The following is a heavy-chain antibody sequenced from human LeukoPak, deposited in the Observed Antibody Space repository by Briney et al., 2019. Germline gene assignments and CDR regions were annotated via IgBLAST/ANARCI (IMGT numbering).Heavy chain of an antibody. CDR3: AREEYSGYLLGR. CDR1: GFTFSSYW. J-gene: IGHJ4*02. CDR2: INSDGSST. Sequence: PGGSLRLSCAASGFTFSSYWMHWIRQAPGKGLVWVSRINSDGSSTSYADSVKGRFTISRDNAKNTLYLQMNSLRAEDTAVYYCAREEYSGYLLGRWGQGTLVTVSS. D-gene: IGHD5-12*01. V-gene: IGHV3-74*01.